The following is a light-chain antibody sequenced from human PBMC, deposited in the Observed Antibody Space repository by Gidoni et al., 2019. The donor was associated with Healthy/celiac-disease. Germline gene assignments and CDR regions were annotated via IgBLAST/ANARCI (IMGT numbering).Light chain of an antibody. CDR2: AAS. V-gene: IGKV1D-8*01. CDR1: QGISSY. Sequence: VIWRTQSPSLLSASTGNRVTISRRIRQGISSYLAWYQQKPGKAPELLIYAASTLQSGVPSRFSGSGSGTDFTLTISCLQSEDFATYYCQQYYSFPLTFGGGTKVEIK. CDR3: QQYYSFPLT. J-gene: IGKJ4*01.